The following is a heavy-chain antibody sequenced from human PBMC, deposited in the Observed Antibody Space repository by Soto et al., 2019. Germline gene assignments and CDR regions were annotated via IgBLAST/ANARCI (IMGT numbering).Heavy chain of an antibody. J-gene: IGHJ4*02. Sequence: EVQLLESGGGLVQPGGSLRLSCAASGFTFSSYAMSWVRQAPGKGLEWVSAISGSGGSTYYADSVKGRFTISRDNSKNTLYLKMNSLRAEDTAVYYCAKDRDRRELHPKFDYWGQGKLVTVSS. CDR2: ISGSGGST. CDR3: AKDRDRRELHPKFDY. D-gene: IGHD1-26*01. V-gene: IGHV3-23*01. CDR1: GFTFSSYA.